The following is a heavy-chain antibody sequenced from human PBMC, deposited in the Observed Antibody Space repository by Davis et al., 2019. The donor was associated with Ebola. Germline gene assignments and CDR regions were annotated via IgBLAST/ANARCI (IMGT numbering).Heavy chain of an antibody. Sequence: SETLSFTCTVSGGSISSSSYYWGWIRQPPGKGLEWIGSIYYSGSTYYNPPLKSRVTISVDTSKNRFSLQLNSVTPEDTAVCYCLPYETAVQRKRPANKNDFWSGDYSGRGYWGQGTRVTVSS. CDR3: LPYETAVQRKRPANKNDFWSGDYSGRGY. J-gene: IGHJ4*02. CDR1: GGSISSSSYY. V-gene: IGHV4-39*01. CDR2: IYYSGST. D-gene: IGHD3-3*01.